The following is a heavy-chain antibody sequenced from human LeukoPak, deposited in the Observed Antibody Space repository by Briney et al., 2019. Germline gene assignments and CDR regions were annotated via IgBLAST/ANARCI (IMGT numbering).Heavy chain of an antibody. CDR3: ARLGYCSGGSCPDY. V-gene: IGHV1-2*02. Sequence: ASVKVSCKASGYTFTGYYMHWVRQAPGQGLEWMGWINPNSGGTNYAQKFQGRVTMTRDTSISTAYMELSSLRSEDTAVYYCARLGYCSGGSCPDYWGQGTLVTVSS. J-gene: IGHJ4*02. CDR1: GYTFTGYY. CDR2: INPNSGGT. D-gene: IGHD2-15*01.